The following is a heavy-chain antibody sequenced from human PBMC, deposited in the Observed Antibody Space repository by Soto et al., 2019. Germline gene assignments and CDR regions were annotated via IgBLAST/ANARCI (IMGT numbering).Heavy chain of an antibody. J-gene: IGHJ5*02. Sequence: PGESLKISCKGSGYSFTSYWIGWVRQMPGKGLEWMGIIYPGDSDTRYSPSFQGQVTISADKSISTAYLQWSSLKASDTAMYYCARGGGPGGSGSYSSRRNWFDPWGQGTLVTVSS. CDR3: ARGGGPGGSGSYSSRRNWFDP. CDR1: GYSFTSYW. CDR2: IYPGDSDT. V-gene: IGHV5-51*01. D-gene: IGHD3-10*01.